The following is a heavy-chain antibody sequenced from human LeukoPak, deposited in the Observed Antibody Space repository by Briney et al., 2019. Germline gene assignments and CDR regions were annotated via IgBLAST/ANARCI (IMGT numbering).Heavy chain of an antibody. CDR3: ARRLLDTAMVDYYFDY. D-gene: IGHD5-18*01. V-gene: IGHV4-59*08. Sequence: SETLSLTCTVSGGSIGSYYWSWIRQPPGKGLEWIGHIYYSGSTNYNPSLKSRVTISVDTSKNQFSLKLSSVTAADTAVYYFARRLLDTAMVDYYFDYWGQGTLVTVSS. J-gene: IGHJ4*02. CDR2: IYYSGST. CDR1: GGSIGSYY.